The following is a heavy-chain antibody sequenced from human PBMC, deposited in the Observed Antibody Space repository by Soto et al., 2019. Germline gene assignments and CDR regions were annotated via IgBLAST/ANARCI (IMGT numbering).Heavy chain of an antibody. D-gene: IGHD6-13*01. CDR3: ARDDGLSRSWTNWFDH. V-gene: IGHV1-69*06. Sequence: SVKVSCKASGGTFSSYAISWVRQAPGQGLEWMGGIIPIFGTANYAQKFQGRVTITADKSTSTAYMELSSLRSEDTAVYYCARDDGLSRSWTNWFDHWGPGTLVTVSS. CDR1: GGTFSSYA. J-gene: IGHJ5*02. CDR2: IIPIFGTA.